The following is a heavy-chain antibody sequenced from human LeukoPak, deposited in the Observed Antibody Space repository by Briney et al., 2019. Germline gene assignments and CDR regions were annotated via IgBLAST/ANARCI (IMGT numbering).Heavy chain of an antibody. CDR3: ARLRSLDK. D-gene: IGHD5-24*01. CDR2: IKEDDSEI. CDR1: EFTFSSYA. J-gene: IGHJ4*02. V-gene: IGHV3-7*01. Sequence: PGGSLRLSCAASEFTFSSYAMSWVRQAPGKGLEWVANIKEDDSEIYYVESVKGRFTISRDNAKNSLYLEMSSLRVEDTAVYFCARLRSLDKWGQGTLVTVS.